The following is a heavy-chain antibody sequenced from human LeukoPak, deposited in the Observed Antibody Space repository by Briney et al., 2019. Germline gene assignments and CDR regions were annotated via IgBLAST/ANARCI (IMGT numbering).Heavy chain of an antibody. CDR3: ARASGSYTMDTFDI. CDR1: GGSISSYY. V-gene: IGHV4-59*01. Sequence: SETLSLTCTVSGGSISSYYWSWIRQPPGKGLEWIGYIYYSGSTNYNPSLKSRVTISVDTSKNQFSLKLSSVTAADTAVYYCARASGSYTMDTFDIWGQGTMVTVSS. J-gene: IGHJ3*02. D-gene: IGHD5-18*01. CDR2: IYYSGST.